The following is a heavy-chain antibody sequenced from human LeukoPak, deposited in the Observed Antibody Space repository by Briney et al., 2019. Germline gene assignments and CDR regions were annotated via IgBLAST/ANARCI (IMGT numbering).Heavy chain of an antibody. J-gene: IGHJ4*02. CDR2: IGPSGSAI. Sequence: TGGSLRLSCEASGFTFSDHYMSWIRQVPGKGLEWLLYIGPSGSAIYYADSVKGRFTISRDNAKNSLYLQMNSLRAEDTAVYYCARDRTKRQQLVLVYWGQGTLVTVSS. CDR3: ARDRTKRQQLVLVY. D-gene: IGHD6-13*01. V-gene: IGHV3-11*01. CDR1: GFTFSDHY.